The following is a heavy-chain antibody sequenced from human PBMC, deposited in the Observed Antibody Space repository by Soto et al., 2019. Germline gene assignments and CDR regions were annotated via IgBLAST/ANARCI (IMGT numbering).Heavy chain of an antibody. Sequence: QVQLVQSGAEVKKPGASVKVSCKASGYTCITYGVSWVRQAPGQGLDWLGRISTYNGNTRYAERLQGRVTMTTDTTTNTAYMELRNLRSDDTAVYYCARGPTDYYDNSANYFLDYWGQGALVTVSS. CDR1: GYTCITYG. D-gene: IGHD3-22*01. CDR2: ISTYNGNT. CDR3: ARGPTDYYDNSANYFLDY. V-gene: IGHV1-18*01. J-gene: IGHJ4*02.